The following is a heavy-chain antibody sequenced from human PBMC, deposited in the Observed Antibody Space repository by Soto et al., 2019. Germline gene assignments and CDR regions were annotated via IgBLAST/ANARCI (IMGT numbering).Heavy chain of an antibody. V-gene: IGHV4-30-2*02. CDR2: IYHSGST. Sequence: TSETLSLTCAVSGGSISSGGYSWSWIRQPPGKGLEWIGYIYHSGSTYYNPSLKSRVTISVDTSKNQFSLKLSSVTAADTAVYYCARLGDFLDYRGQGTLVTVSS. J-gene: IGHJ4*02. CDR3: ARLGDFLDY. CDR1: GGSISSGGYS. D-gene: IGHD2-21*02.